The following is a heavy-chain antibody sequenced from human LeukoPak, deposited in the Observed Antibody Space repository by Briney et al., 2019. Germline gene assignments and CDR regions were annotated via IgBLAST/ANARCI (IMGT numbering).Heavy chain of an antibody. CDR3: ARAVTSHQWFGELAYWYFDL. J-gene: IGHJ2*01. CDR1: GGSISSGDYY. D-gene: IGHD3-10*01. V-gene: IGHV4-30-4*01. CDR2: IYYSGST. Sequence: ASQTLSLTCTVSGGSISSGDYYWSWIRQPPGKGLEWIGYIYYSGSTYYNPSLKSRVTISVDTSKNQFSLKLSSVTAADTAVYYCARAVTSHQWFGELAYWYFDLWGRGTLVTVSS.